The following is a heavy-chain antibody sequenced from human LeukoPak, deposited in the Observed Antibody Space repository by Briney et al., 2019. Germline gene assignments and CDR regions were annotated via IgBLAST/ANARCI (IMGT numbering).Heavy chain of an antibody. V-gene: IGHV1-2*02. J-gene: IGHJ3*02. CDR2: INPNSGGT. CDR3: ARGRVPRPFLDILTGSWEVDAFDI. CDR1: GYTFTGYY. D-gene: IGHD3-9*01. Sequence: ASVKVSCKASGYTFTGYYMHWVRQAPGQGLEWMGWINPNSGGTNYAQKFQGRVTMTRDTSISTAYMELSRLRSDDTAVYYCARGRVPRPFLDILTGSWEVDAFDIWGQGTMVTVSS.